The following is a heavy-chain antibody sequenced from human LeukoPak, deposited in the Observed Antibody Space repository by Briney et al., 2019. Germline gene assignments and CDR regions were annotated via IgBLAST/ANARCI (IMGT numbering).Heavy chain of an antibody. Sequence: GGSLRLSCAASGFTFSNYGMHWVRQAPGKGLEWVSYISSSSSSMFYADSVKGRFTISRDNAKNSLYLQMNSLRAEDTAVYYCAELYSGAFDIWGQGTMVTVSS. V-gene: IGHV3-48*01. CDR2: ISSSSSSM. D-gene: IGHD3-3*01. J-gene: IGHJ3*02. CDR3: AELYSGAFDI. CDR1: GFTFSNYG.